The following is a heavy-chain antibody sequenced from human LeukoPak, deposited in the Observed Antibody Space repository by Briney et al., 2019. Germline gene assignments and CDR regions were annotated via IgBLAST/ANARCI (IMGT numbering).Heavy chain of an antibody. Sequence: GGSLRLSCAAAGFTFSRYWMSWVRQAPGKGLEWVANIKQDGSDKFYVDSVKGRFTISRDNAKSSLYLQMNSLRPEDTAVYYCAGTVHSSRDDYWGQGTLVTVSS. CDR3: AGTVHSSRDDY. D-gene: IGHD6-13*01. V-gene: IGHV3-7*03. J-gene: IGHJ4*02. CDR1: GFTFSRYW. CDR2: IKQDGSDK.